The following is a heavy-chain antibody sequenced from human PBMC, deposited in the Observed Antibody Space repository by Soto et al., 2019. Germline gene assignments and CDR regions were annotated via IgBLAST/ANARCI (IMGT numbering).Heavy chain of an antibody. CDR3: AKDLGSGKPYYYYAMDV. CDR2: ISYDGSNK. V-gene: IGHV3-30*18. J-gene: IGHJ6*02. CDR1: GFIFNKYG. D-gene: IGHD3-10*01. Sequence: QVQLVESGGGVVQPGTSLRLSCAASGFIFNKYGMHWVRQAPGKGLEWVAVISYDGSNKYYAESVKGRFIISRDKSENTLYLQMNSLRAEDTALYYCAKDLGSGKPYYYYAMDVWGQGTTVTVSS.